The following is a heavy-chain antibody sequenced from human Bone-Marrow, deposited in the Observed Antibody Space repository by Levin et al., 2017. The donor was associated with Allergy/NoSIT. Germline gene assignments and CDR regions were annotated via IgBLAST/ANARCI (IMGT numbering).Heavy chain of an antibody. CDR2: ISYDGSNK. CDR1: GFTFSSYA. J-gene: IGHJ4*02. CDR3: ARDLYSGSYTGGFDY. Sequence: PGGSLRLSCAASGFTFSSYAMHWVRQAPGKGLEWVAVISYDGSNKYYADSVKGRFTISRDNSKNTLYLQMNSLRAEDTAVYYCARDLYSGSYTGGFDYWGQGTLVTVSS. D-gene: IGHD1-26*01. V-gene: IGHV3-30-3*01.